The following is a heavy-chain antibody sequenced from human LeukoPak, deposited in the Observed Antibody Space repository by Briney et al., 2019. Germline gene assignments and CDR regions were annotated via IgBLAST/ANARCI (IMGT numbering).Heavy chain of an antibody. CDR3: AKDRDGDLYYFDY. CDR2: ISGSGGST. V-gene: IGHV3-23*01. D-gene: IGHD4-17*01. J-gene: IGHJ4*02. CDR1: GFTFSSYW. Sequence: LGGSLRLSCAASGFTFSSYWMTWGRQAPGKGLEWVSVISGSGGSTYYADSVKGRFTISRDNSKNTLNLQMNSLRAEDTAVYYCAKDRDGDLYYFDYWGQGTLVTVSS.